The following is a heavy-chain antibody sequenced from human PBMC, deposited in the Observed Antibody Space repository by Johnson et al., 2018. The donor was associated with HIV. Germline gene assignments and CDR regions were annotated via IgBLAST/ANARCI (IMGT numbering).Heavy chain of an antibody. CDR2: ISSSGSSI. D-gene: IGHD3-10*01. J-gene: IGHJ3*01. V-gene: IGHV3-11*04. CDR1: GFTFRDYY. CDR3: ARGGGVVWFGEFPGAFDV. Sequence: QVQLVESGGDLVKPGGSLRLSCAASGFTFRDYYMSWIRQAPGKGLEWVAYISSSGSSISYADSVKGRFTISRDNAKNSLYLQMNSLRAEDAAVYYCARGGGVVWFGEFPGAFDVWGQGTMVTVSS.